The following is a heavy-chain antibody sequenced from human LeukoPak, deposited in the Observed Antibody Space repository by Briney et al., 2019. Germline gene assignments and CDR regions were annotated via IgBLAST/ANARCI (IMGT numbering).Heavy chain of an antibody. D-gene: IGHD5-18*01. CDR2: IYSGGST. CDR1: GGSFSGYY. Sequence: ETLSLTCAVYGGSFSGYYWSWVRQAAGKGLEWVSVIYSGGSTYYADSVKGRFSISRDNSKNTLYLQMNSLRAEDTAVYYCARLGYGYHFDFWGRGTLVSASS. CDR3: ARLGYGYHFDF. V-gene: IGHV3-53*01. J-gene: IGHJ4*02.